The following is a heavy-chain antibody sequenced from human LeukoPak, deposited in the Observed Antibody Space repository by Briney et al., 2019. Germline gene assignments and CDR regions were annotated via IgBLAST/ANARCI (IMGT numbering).Heavy chain of an antibody. CDR1: VYTFVNYY. Sequence: ASVKVSCKASVYTFVNYYIHWVRPAPGQGLEWMGIINPSGGSTSYAQKFQGRVTVTRDTSTSTVYMELSSLRSEDTAVYYCARDPNYADLDYWGQGTLVTISS. V-gene: IGHV1-46*01. D-gene: IGHD1-7*01. J-gene: IGHJ4*02. CDR3: ARDPNYADLDY. CDR2: INPSGGST.